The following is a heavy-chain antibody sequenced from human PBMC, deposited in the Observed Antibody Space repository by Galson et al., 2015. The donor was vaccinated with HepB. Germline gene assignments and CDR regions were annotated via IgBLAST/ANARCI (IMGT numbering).Heavy chain of an antibody. V-gene: IGHV3-21*01. CDR1: GFTFSSYS. D-gene: IGHD6-13*01. CDR2: ISSSSSYI. J-gene: IGHJ5*02. CDR3: ARVVSSSWYTNWFDH. Sequence: SLRLSCAASGFTFSSYSMNWVRQAPGKGLEWVSSISSSSSYIYYADSVKGRFTISRDNAKNSLYLQMNSLRAEVTAVYYCARVVSSSWYTNWFDHWGQGTLVTVSS.